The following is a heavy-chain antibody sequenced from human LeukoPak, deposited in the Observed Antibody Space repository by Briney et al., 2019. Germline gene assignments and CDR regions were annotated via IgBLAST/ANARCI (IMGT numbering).Heavy chain of an antibody. V-gene: IGHV1-2*02. D-gene: IGHD7-27*01. J-gene: IGHJ2*01. CDR1: GYSFTAYY. CDR2: ISPNSGGT. CDR3: AIQPWGSGNNWYFDF. Sequence: ASVKVSCKASGYSFTAYYIHWVRHAPGQGLEWMGWISPNSGGTDYAQKFLGRVTMTRDTSISTAYMELSSLTSDDTAVYYCAIQPWGSGNNWYFDFWGRGTLVTVSS.